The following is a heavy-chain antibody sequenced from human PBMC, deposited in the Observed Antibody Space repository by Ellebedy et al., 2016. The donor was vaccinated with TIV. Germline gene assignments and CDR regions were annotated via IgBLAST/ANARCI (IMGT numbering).Heavy chain of an antibody. V-gene: IGHV1-24*01. CDR1: GYTLTEVT. CDR2: IDPEDGKT. CDR3: GTGDWTFLGMGV. J-gene: IGHJ6*02. Sequence: ASVKVSXKVSGYTLTEVTIHWVRQAPGEGLEWMGGIDPEDGKTIYAQKFQGRVTMTEDTFTDTAYLELSSLRSEDSAVYYCGTGDWTFLGMGVWGPGTTVTVSS. D-gene: IGHD2-21*02.